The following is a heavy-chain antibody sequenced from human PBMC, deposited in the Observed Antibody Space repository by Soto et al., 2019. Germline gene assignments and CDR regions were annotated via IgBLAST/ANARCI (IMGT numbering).Heavy chain of an antibody. J-gene: IGHJ6*03. D-gene: IGHD3-16*02. Sequence: PSETLSLTCTVSGGSISTYYWSWIRQPPGKGLEWIGYIYYSGSTNYNPSLKSRVTISVDTSKNQFYLKLSSVTAADTAVYYCARHQSLQVSPDDYYYYYYMDVWGKGTTVTVSS. CDR3: ARHQSLQVSPDDYYYYYYMDV. V-gene: IGHV4-59*08. CDR2: IYYSGST. CDR1: GGSISTYY.